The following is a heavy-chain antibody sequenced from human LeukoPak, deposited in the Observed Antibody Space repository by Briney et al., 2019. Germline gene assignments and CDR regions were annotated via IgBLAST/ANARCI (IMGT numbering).Heavy chain of an antibody. Sequence: SQTLSLTCAVSGDSVSSKNGAWNWIRQSPSRGLEWLGMTYYRSKWYNDYAESMEGRMTISQDTSKNQYALHLNSVTPDDTAVYYSARDLEPTGWHTFDYCGQGTLVTVSS. CDR2: TYYRSKWYN. V-gene: IGHV6-1*01. CDR3: ARDLEPTGWHTFDY. D-gene: IGHD6-19*01. CDR1: GDSVSSKNGA. J-gene: IGHJ4*02.